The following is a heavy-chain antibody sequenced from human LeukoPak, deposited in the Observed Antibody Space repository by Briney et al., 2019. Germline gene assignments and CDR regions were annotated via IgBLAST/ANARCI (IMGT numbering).Heavy chain of an antibody. CDR2: TYFRSKWYN. D-gene: IGHD2-21*02. CDR1: GDSVSSNSAT. Sequence: SQTLSLTCAISGDSVSSNSATWNWIRQSPSRGLEWLGRTYFRSKWYNGHAVSMKGRITITPDTSKNQFSLQLHSVTPEDTAVYYCATEKYWGQGTLVTVSS. J-gene: IGHJ4*02. CDR3: ATEKY. V-gene: IGHV6-1*01.